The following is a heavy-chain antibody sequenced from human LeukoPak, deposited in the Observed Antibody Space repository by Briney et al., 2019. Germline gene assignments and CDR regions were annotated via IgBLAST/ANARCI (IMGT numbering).Heavy chain of an antibody. CDR3: ARGFSGPNWGKRYFEY. CDR2: IILIADTT. D-gene: IGHD7-27*01. Sequence: ASVKVSCKASGGTLSGYALSWVRQAPGQGLEWMGRIILIADTTNYAPKFQGRVTITADESTNTAYMELSRLTSEDTAVYFCARGFSGPNWGKRYFEYWGQGTLVTVSS. V-gene: IGHV1-69*13. CDR1: GGTLSGYA. J-gene: IGHJ4*02.